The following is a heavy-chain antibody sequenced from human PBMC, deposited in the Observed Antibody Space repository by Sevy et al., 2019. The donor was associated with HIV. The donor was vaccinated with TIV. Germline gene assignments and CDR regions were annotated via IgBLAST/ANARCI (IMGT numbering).Heavy chain of an antibody. CDR1: GFTFSSYE. V-gene: IGHV3-48*03. D-gene: IGHD4-17*01. J-gene: IGHJ4*02. CDR2: ISNSGSTI. CDR3: ARDLPPSATTVPHFDY. Sequence: GGSLRLSCTASGFTFSSYEMNWVRHAPGKGLEWVSYISNSGSTIHYSDSVKGRFTISRDNAKNSLYLQMNSLRAEDTAVYYCARDLPPSATTVPHFDYWGRGTLVTVSS.